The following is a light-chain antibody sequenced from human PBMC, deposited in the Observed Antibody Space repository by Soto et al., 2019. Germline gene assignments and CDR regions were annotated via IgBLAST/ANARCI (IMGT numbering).Light chain of an antibody. J-gene: IGKJ5*01. Sequence: EIVLTQSPGTLSLSPGDGATLSCRASQSVSSGYLAWYQQKPGQAPRLLIYGAFNRAAGIPARFSGSGSGTDFTLTISSLEPEDSAVYYCQQRNIWPPVTFGQGTRLE. CDR3: QQRNIWPPVT. V-gene: IGKV3D-20*02. CDR2: GAF. CDR1: QSVSSGY.